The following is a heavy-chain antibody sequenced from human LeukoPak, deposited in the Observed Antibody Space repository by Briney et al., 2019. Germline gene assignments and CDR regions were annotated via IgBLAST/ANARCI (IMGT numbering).Heavy chain of an antibody. J-gene: IGHJ4*02. V-gene: IGHV4-59*12. Sequence: SETLSLTCTVSGGSISSYYWSWTRQPPGKGLGWIGYIYYSGSTNYNPSLKSRVTISVDTSKNQFSLKLSSVTAADTAVYYCARGTDTPTPDYWGQGTLVTVSS. CDR2: IYYSGST. D-gene: IGHD1-1*01. CDR1: GGSISSYY. CDR3: ARGTDTPTPDY.